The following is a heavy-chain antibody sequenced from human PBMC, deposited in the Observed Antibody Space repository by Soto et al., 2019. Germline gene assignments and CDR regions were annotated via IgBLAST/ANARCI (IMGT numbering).Heavy chain of an antibody. CDR2: IYYSGST. CDR3: ARGQRYSRGWYYFDY. CDR1: GGSISSGGYS. J-gene: IGHJ4*02. Sequence: SEPLSLTCTVSGGSISSGGYSWSWIREHPGKGLEWIGYIYYSGSTFSNPSLKSRLTISVDTSKNQFSLNPSSVTAADTAVYYCARGQRYSRGWYYFDYWGQGTLVTVSS. D-gene: IGHD6-19*01. V-gene: IGHV4-31*03.